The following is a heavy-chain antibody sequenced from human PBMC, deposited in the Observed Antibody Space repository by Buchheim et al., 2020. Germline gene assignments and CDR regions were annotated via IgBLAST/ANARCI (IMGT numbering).Heavy chain of an antibody. J-gene: IGHJ6*03. CDR1: GGSISSNNYY. CDR2: MYYSGNT. Sequence: QLQLQESGPGLVKPSETLSLTCTVSGGSISSNNYYWGWVRQPPGKGLEWIGSMYYSGNTYYNPSLKSRVTISVDTSKNQFSLKMSSVTAAETAVYYCARGRCPENSNCGYYYYYYMDVWGKGTT. CDR3: ARGRCPENSNCGYYYYYYMDV. D-gene: IGHD4-11*01. V-gene: IGHV4-39*01.